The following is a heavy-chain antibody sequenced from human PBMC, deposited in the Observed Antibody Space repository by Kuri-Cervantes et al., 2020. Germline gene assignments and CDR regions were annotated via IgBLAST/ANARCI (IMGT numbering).Heavy chain of an antibody. CDR2: INPSGGST. CDR3: ARALDYTSPRADFDY. J-gene: IGHJ4*02. D-gene: IGHD4-11*01. V-gene: IGHV1-46*01. Sequence: ASVKVSCKVSGYTLTELSMHWVRQAPGQGLEWMGIINPSGGSTSYAQKFQGRVTMTRDTSTSTVYMDLSSLRSEGTAVYYCARALDYTSPRADFDYWGQGTLVTVSS. CDR1: GYTLTELS.